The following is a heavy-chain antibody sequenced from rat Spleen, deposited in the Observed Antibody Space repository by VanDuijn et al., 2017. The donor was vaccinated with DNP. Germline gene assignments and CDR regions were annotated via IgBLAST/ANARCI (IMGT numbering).Heavy chain of an antibody. V-gene: IGHV3-3*01. Sequence: EVRLQESGPGLVKPSQSLSLTCSVTDYSITSSYRWTWIRKFPGNKLEWMGYINSAGITDYNPPLKSRISITRDTSKNQFFLQVKSLTTEDTATYYCARGYYSCHSILNWGRGTLVTVSS. CDR1: DYSITSSYR. D-gene: IGHD1-2*01. CDR2: INSAGIT. J-gene: IGHJ3*01. CDR3: ARGYYSCHSILN.